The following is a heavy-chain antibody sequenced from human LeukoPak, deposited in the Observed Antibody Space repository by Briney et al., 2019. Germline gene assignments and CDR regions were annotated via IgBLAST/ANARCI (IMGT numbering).Heavy chain of an antibody. Sequence: SETLSLTCAVYGGSFSGYYWSWIRQPPGKGLEWIGEINHSGSTNYNPSLKSRVTISVDTSKDQFSLKLSSVTAADTAVYYCARATVVSPYYFDYWGQGTLVTVSS. J-gene: IGHJ4*02. V-gene: IGHV4-34*01. CDR3: ARATVVSPYYFDY. CDR1: GGSFSGYY. D-gene: IGHD4-23*01. CDR2: INHSGST.